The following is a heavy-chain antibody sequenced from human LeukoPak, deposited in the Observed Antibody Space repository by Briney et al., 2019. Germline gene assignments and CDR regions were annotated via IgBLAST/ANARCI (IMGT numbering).Heavy chain of an antibody. V-gene: IGHV3-30*02. D-gene: IGHD6-13*01. CDR2: IRYDGSNK. Sequence: GRSLRLSCAASGFTFSSYGMHWVRQAPGKGLEWVAFIRYDGSNKYYADSVKGRFTISRDNSKNTLYLQMNSLRAEDTAVYYCAKVIAAAATGDYWGQGTLVTVSS. CDR1: GFTFSSYG. J-gene: IGHJ4*02. CDR3: AKVIAAAATGDY.